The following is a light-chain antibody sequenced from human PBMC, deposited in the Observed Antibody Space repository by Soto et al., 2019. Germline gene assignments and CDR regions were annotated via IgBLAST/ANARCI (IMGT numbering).Light chain of an antibody. V-gene: IGLV1-44*01. CDR2: SHD. CDR3: AAWDDGPNAYV. CDR1: SSNIGSNT. Sequence: QSVLTQPPSASGTPGPRVTISCSGSSSNIGSNTVNWYQHLPGTAPKLLIYSHDQRPSGVPDRFSGSTSDTSASLAISGLQSEDEADYYCAAWDDGPNAYVFGTGTKLTVL. J-gene: IGLJ1*01.